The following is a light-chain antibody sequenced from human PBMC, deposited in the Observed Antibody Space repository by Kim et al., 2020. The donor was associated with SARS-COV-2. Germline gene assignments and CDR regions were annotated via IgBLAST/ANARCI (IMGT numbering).Light chain of an antibody. CDR3: SSYIRGSTNYV. Sequence: HSITISSTGTSSDVGGYKYVSWYPQHPGKAPKLAIYEVGNRPSGVSIRFSGSKSGNAASLTISGLQAEDEADYYCSSYIRGSTNYVFGTGTKVTVL. J-gene: IGLJ1*01. CDR2: EVG. CDR1: SSDVGGYKY. V-gene: IGLV2-14*01.